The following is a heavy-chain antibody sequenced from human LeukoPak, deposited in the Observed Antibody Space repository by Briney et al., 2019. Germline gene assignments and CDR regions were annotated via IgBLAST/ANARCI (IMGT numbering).Heavy chain of an antibody. D-gene: IGHD6-6*01. Sequence: GESLKISCKGSGYSFTNYWIAWVRQMPGKGLEWMGIIYPGDSDTRYSPSFQGQVTISADKSISTAYLQWSSLKASDTAMYYCARLTSSSGSYAFDIWGQGTTVTVSS. J-gene: IGHJ3*02. CDR2: IYPGDSDT. CDR3: ARLTSSSGSYAFDI. CDR1: GYSFTNYW. V-gene: IGHV5-51*01.